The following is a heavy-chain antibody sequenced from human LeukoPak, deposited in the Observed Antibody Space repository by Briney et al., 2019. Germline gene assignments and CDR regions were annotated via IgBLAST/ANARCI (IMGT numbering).Heavy chain of an antibody. J-gene: IGHJ5*02. CDR2: ISNSGGST. D-gene: IGHD6-13*01. Sequence: GGSLRLSCAASGFTFSSYAMSWVRQAPGKGLEWVSVISNSGGSTFYADSVKGRFTISRDNSKNTLYLQMNSLRAEDTAVYYCAKEGGSSTWYDGWFDPWGQGTLVTVSS. CDR1: GFTFSSYA. CDR3: AKEGGSSTWYDGWFDP. V-gene: IGHV3-23*01.